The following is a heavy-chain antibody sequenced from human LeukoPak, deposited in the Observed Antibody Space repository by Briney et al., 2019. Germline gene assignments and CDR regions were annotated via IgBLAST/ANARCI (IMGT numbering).Heavy chain of an antibody. CDR3: ARTPRGYSYGPGY. CDR1: GGSFSGYY. Sequence: PSETLSLTCAVYGGSFSGYYWSWIRQPPGKGLEWIGEINHSGSTNYNPSLKSRVTISVDTSKNQFSLKLSSVTAADTAVYYCARTPRGYSYGPGYWGQGTLVTVSS. D-gene: IGHD5-18*01. J-gene: IGHJ4*02. CDR2: INHSGST. V-gene: IGHV4-34*01.